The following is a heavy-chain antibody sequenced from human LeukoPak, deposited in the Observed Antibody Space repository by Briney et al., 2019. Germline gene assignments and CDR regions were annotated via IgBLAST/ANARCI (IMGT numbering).Heavy chain of an antibody. CDR1: GFTFSSFG. V-gene: IGHV3-33*01. CDR3: ATRRPRGPQVFDP. CDR2: IWYDASNK. J-gene: IGHJ5*02. Sequence: PGGSLRLSCAASGFTFSSFGMHWVRQAPGKGLEWVAVIWYDASNKYYADSVKGRFTISRDNSKNTLYLQMNSLGAEDTAVYYCATRRPRGPQVFDPWGQGTLVTVSS.